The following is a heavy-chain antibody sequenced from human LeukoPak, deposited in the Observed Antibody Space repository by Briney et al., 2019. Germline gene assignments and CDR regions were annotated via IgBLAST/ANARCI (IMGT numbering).Heavy chain of an antibody. V-gene: IGHV3-23*01. CDR2: INGGGGST. CDR3: AKAPGGIVGY. CDR1: GFTFSNHG. J-gene: IGHJ4*02. D-gene: IGHD3-16*01. Sequence: PGGSLRLSCAASGFTFSNHGMNWVRQAPGKGLEWVSAINGGGGSTYYADSVKGRFTISRDNSKNTLYLQMNSLRAEDTAVYYCAKAPGGIVGYWGQGTLVTVSS.